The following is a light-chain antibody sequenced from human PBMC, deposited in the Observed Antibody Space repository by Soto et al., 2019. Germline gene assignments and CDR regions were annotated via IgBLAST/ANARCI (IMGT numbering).Light chain of an antibody. J-gene: IGKJ3*01. V-gene: IGKV1-27*01. Sequence: DIQMTQSPSSLSASVGDRVTIACRASHDISNSLARYQQKPGKAPRLLIYAASTLLSGVPSRFSGSGSGTDFTLTISSLQPEDVATYYCQKYNSAPFTFGPGTKMDIK. CDR1: HDISNS. CDR3: QKYNSAPFT. CDR2: AAS.